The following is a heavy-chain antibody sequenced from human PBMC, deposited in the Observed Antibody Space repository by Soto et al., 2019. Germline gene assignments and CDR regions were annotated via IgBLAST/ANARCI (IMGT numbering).Heavy chain of an antibody. J-gene: IGHJ6*02. V-gene: IGHV1-69*13. Sequence: GASVKVSCKAPGGSFSTYAISWGRQAPGQGLEWMGGVIPIFGTPKYAQKFQGRVTITADESTSTGYMELRSLRSEGTAVYYCARSQGGSSSLDIYYYYYYGMDVWGQGTTVTVSS. CDR1: GGSFSTYA. D-gene: IGHD2-15*01. CDR3: ARSQGGSSSLDIYYYYYYGMDV. CDR2: VIPIFGTP.